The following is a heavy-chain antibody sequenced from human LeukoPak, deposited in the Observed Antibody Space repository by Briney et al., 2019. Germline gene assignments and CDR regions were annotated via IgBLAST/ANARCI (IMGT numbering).Heavy chain of an antibody. Sequence: PGGSLRLSCAASGFTFSTYWMHWVRQAPGKGLVWVSRIKSDGSTNYAASVKGRFTISRDNAKNTLSLQMNSLRPEDTGVYYCARAPSEIGGYYPEYFRHWGQGTLVTVSS. J-gene: IGHJ1*01. V-gene: IGHV3-74*01. CDR2: IKSDGST. CDR1: GFTFSTYW. CDR3: ARAPSEIGGYYPEYFRH. D-gene: IGHD3-3*01.